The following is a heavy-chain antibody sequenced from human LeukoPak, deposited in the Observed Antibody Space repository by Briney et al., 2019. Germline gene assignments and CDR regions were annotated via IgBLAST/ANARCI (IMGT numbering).Heavy chain of an antibody. CDR3: AKPYGYYYYYVDV. J-gene: IGHJ6*03. CDR2: ISYDGSNK. D-gene: IGHD4-17*01. V-gene: IGHV3-30*09. Sequence: GGSLRLSCAASGFTFSSYAMHWVRQAPGKGLEWVAVISYDGSNKYYADSVKGRFAISRDNAKNTVYLQMNSLRDEDTAVYYCAKPYGYYYYYVDVWGKGTTVTVSS. CDR1: GFTFSSYA.